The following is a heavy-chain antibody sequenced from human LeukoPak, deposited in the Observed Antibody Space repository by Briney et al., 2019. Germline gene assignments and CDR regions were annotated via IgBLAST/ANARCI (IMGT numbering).Heavy chain of an antibody. J-gene: IGHJ3*02. V-gene: IGHV1-18*01. CDR2: SSAYNGNT. CDR1: GYTFTSYG. D-gene: IGHD4-17*01. Sequence: ASVKVSCKASGYTFTSYGISWVRQAPGQGLEWMGWSSAYNGNTNYAQKLQGRVTMTTDTSTSTAYMELRSLRSDDTAVYYCAREGPMTTVTTNSPRGAFDIWGQGTMVTVSS. CDR3: AREGPMTTVTTNSPRGAFDI.